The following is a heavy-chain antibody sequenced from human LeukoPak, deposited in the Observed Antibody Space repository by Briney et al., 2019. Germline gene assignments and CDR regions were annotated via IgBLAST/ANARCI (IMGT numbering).Heavy chain of an antibody. V-gene: IGHV3-74*01. CDR3: ARRQESLYYYYMDV. J-gene: IGHJ6*03. Sequence: GGSLRLSCAASGFTFSSYWMHWVRQAPGKGLVWVSRINSDGSSTSYADSVKCRFTISRDNAKNTLYLQMNSLRAEDTAVYYCARRQESLYYYYMDVWGKGTTVTVSS. CDR1: GFTFSSYW. CDR2: INSDGSST.